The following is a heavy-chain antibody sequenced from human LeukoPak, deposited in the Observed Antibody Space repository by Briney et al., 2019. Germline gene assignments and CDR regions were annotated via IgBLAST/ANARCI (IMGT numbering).Heavy chain of an antibody. V-gene: IGHV1-18*01. CDR1: GYTFTSYG. CDR2: ISAYNGNT. J-gene: IGHJ6*03. D-gene: IGHD3-3*01. CDR3: ARGPYYDFWSGNYYYYYMDV. Sequence: ASVKVSCKASGYTFTSYGISWVRQAPGQGLEGMGWISAYNGNTNYAQKLQGRVTMTTDTSTSTAHKELRSLRSDDTAVYYCARGPYYDFWSGNYYYYYMDVWGKGTTVTVSS.